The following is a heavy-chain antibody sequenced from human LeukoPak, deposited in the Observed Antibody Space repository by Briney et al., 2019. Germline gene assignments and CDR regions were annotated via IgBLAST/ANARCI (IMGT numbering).Heavy chain of an antibody. J-gene: IGHJ5*02. CDR2: ISYDGSNK. CDR3: ARGRGHIYDPNTTGWFDP. Sequence: GGSLRLSCAASGFTFSSYAMHWVRQAPGKGLEWVAVISYDGSNKYYADSVKGRFTISRDNSKNTLYLQMNSLRAEDTAVYYCARGRGHIYDPNTTGWFDPWGQGTLGTVSS. D-gene: IGHD3-3*01. V-gene: IGHV3-30*04. CDR1: GFTFSSYA.